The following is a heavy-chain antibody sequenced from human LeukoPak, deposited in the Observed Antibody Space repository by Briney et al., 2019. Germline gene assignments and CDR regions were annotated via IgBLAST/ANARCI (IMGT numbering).Heavy chain of an antibody. CDR2: IYHSGSA. J-gene: IGHJ5*02. Sequence: PSETLSLTCAVSGYSISSGYYWGWIRQPPGKGLEWIGSIYHSGSAYYNPSLKSRVTISVDTSKNQFSLKLSSVTAADTAVYYCARKTSHCSSTSCYAEWFDPWGQGTLVTVSS. CDR1: GYSISSGYY. CDR3: ARKTSHCSSTSCYAEWFDP. V-gene: IGHV4-38-2*01. D-gene: IGHD2-2*01.